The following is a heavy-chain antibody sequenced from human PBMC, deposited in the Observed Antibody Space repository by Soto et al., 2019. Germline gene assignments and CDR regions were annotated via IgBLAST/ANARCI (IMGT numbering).Heavy chain of an antibody. J-gene: IGHJ1*01. CDR2: FLYGGNT. CDR1: GGSVKNYY. D-gene: IGHD3-10*01. Sequence: QVHLQESGPGLVKASETLSLTCSVSGGSVKNYYWSWIRQPPGKGLEWIGFFLYGGNTDYNPSLRSRVTISVDTPENQISLRLTSVTSADTAIYYCASTMATEYFQHWGQGTLVAVSS. V-gene: IGHV4-59*02. CDR3: ASTMATEYFQH.